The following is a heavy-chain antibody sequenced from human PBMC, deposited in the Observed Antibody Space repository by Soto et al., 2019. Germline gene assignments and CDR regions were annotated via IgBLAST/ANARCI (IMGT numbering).Heavy chain of an antibody. J-gene: IGHJ3*02. CDR1: GFSFNNYA. CDR2: ISSNSGSV. V-gene: IGHV3-9*01. D-gene: IGHD2-2*01. CDR3: AKGVSTSWLRDGFDI. Sequence: EVELVESGGGLVQPGRSLRLSCAASGFSFNNYAMHWVRQVPGKGLEWVSGISSNSGSVGYADSVKGRFTISRDNGKNSLYFEINSLTGEDSALYYCAKGVSTSWLRDGFDIWGQGTMVTASS.